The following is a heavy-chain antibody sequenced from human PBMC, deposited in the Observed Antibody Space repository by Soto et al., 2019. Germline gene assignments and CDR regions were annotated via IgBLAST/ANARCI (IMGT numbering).Heavy chain of an antibody. V-gene: IGHV3-30*03. Sequence: QAQLVESGGGVVQPGSSLRLSCAASGFTFSSYGMHWVRQAPGKGLEWVAVISYDGSNKYYADSVKGRFTISRDNSKTTLYLQMNSLRDDDTAVYYCAQPRYCGTTSCYRDYYYGMDVWGQGTTVTVSS. J-gene: IGHJ6*02. D-gene: IGHD2-2*01. CDR3: AQPRYCGTTSCYRDYYYGMDV. CDR2: ISYDGSNK. CDR1: GFTFSSYG.